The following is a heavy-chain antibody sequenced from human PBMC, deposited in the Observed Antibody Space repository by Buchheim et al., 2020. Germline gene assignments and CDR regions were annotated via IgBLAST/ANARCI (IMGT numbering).Heavy chain of an antibody. V-gene: IGHV4-30-4*01. Sequence: QVQLQESGPGLVKPSQTLSLTCTVSGGSISSDDYYWSWIRQPPGKGLEWIGYIYYSGSTYYNPSLKSRLTISVDTYRNQFSLKLSSVTAADTAVYYCARDINGRADYWGQGTL. D-gene: IGHD3-10*01. CDR1: GGSISSDDYY. CDR2: IYYSGST. J-gene: IGHJ4*02. CDR3: ARDINGRADY.